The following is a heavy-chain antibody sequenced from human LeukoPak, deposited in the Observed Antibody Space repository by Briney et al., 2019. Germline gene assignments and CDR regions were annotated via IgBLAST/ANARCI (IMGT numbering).Heavy chain of an antibody. CDR3: ARDVAPRDYMDV. V-gene: IGHV3-48*04. CDR1: GFTFSRYG. CDR2: ISSSSSTI. Sequence: GGSLRLSCAASGFTFSRYGMNWVRQAPGKGLECVSYISSSSSTIYYADSVQGRFTISRDNAKNSLYLQMNSLRAEDTAVYYCARDVAPRDYMDVWGKGTTVTVSS. J-gene: IGHJ6*03. D-gene: IGHD6-6*01.